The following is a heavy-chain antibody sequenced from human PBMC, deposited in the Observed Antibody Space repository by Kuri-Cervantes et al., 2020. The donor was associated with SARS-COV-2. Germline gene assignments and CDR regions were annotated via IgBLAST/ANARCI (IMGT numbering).Heavy chain of an antibody. Sequence: SETLSLTCTVSGGSISSGGYYWSWVRQHPGRGPEWIGYVYYNGNTFYSLSLKSRVTMSIDTSRNQFSLRLSSVTAADTAVYYCARGGTTVPTSGAFDFWGQGTLVTVSS. CDR2: VYYNGNT. D-gene: IGHD4-17*01. CDR3: ARGGTTVPTSGAFDF. J-gene: IGHJ3*01. CDR1: GGSISSGGYY. V-gene: IGHV4-31*03.